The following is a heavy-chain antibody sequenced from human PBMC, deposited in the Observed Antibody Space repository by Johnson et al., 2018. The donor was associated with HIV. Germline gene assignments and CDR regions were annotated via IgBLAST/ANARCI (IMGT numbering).Heavy chain of an antibody. D-gene: IGHD2/OR15-2a*01. CDR1: RFTFSSYD. CDR3: AKAQAFRGAFDI. J-gene: IGHJ3*02. V-gene: IGHV3-13*01. Sequence: VQLVESGGGLVQPGGSLRLSCAASRFTFSSYDLHWVRQATGKGLEWVSAIGTAGDRYYPGSVKGRFTISRDNSKNTLYLQMNSLRAEDTAVYYCAKAQAFRGAFDIWGQGTMVIVSS. CDR2: IGTAGDR.